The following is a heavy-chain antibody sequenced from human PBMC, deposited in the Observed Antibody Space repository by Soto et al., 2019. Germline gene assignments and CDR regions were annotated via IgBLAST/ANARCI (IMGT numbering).Heavy chain of an antibody. CDR3: ARLYSGSFGRRFDP. CDR1: GFSLSNTKMG. V-gene: IGHV2-26*01. J-gene: IGHJ5*02. D-gene: IGHD6-13*01. CDR2: IFSTDEK. Sequence: QVTLKESGPVLVKPTETLTLTCTVSGFSLSNTKMGVSWIRQPPGKALEWLAHIFSTDEKSYSASLNSRLTISKDTSKSQVVLTMTNMDPVDTATYYCARLYSGSFGRRFDPWGQGTLVTVSS.